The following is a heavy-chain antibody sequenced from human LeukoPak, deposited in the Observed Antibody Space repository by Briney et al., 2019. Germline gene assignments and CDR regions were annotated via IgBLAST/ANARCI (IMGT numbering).Heavy chain of an antibody. J-gene: IGHJ6*02. CDR2: IKDDGSEK. D-gene: IGHD3-3*01. Sequence: GGSLRLSCAGSRFTFSSHWMNWVRQAPGKGLEWVASIKDDGSEKHYVDSVSGRFTISRDNAKNSLHLQMSSLRAEDTAVYYCARRGITISGVLVYHYSGLDVWGQGTTVTVSS. V-gene: IGHV3-7*01. CDR1: RFTFSSHW. CDR3: ARRGITISGVLVYHYSGLDV.